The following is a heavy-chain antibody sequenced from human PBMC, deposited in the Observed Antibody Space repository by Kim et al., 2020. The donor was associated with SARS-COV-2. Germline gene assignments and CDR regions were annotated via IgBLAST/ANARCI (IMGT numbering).Heavy chain of an antibody. J-gene: IGHJ6*03. V-gene: IGHV3-30*18. D-gene: IGHD3-3*01. CDR3: AKDGRYYDFWSGYLSPSSYYYSYYMDV. CDR1: GFTFSSYG. CDR2: ISYDGSNK. Sequence: GGSLRLSCAASGFTFSSYGMHWVRQAPGKGLEWVAVISYDGSNKYYADSVKGRFTISRDNSKNTLYLQMNSLRAEDTAVYYCAKDGRYYDFWSGYLSPSSYYYSYYMDVWGKGTTVTVSS.